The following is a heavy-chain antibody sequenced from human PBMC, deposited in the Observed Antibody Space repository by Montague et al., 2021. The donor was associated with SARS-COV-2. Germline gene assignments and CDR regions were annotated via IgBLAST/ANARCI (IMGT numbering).Heavy chain of an antibody. D-gene: IGHD2-2*01. V-gene: IGHV3-20*01. J-gene: IGHJ6*02. CDR1: GFTFDDYG. Sequence: SLSLSCAASGFTFDDYGMSWVRQAPGKGLEWVSGINWNSGSTGYADSVKGRFTISRDNAKNSLYLQMNSLRAEDTALYHCARDGRACSSTSCYYYYGMDVGGQGTTGTVSS. CDR3: ARDGRACSSTSCYYYYGMDV. CDR2: INWNSGST.